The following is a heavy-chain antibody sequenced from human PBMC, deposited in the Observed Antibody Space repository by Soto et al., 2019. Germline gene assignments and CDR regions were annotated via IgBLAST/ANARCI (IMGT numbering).Heavy chain of an antibody. D-gene: IGHD1-1*01. CDR2: IISIFGTA. J-gene: IGHJ5*02. CDR3: VLYPNWNLNWFDP. V-gene: IGHV1-69*01. CDR1: GGTFSSYA. Sequence: QVQLVQSGAEVKKPGSSVKVSCKASGGTFSSYAISWVRQAPGQGLEWMGGIISIFGTANYAQKFQGRVTITADESTSTAYMELSSLRSEDTAMYYCVLYPNWNLNWFDPWGQGTLVTVSS.